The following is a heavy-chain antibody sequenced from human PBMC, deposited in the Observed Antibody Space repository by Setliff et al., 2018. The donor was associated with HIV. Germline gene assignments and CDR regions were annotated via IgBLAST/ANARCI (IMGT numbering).Heavy chain of an antibody. CDR2: ISSSSSYI. CDR3: ARYRAAAVTWYFDL. J-gene: IGHJ2*01. D-gene: IGHD6-13*01. Sequence: GGSLRLSCAASGFTFSSYSMTWVRQAPGKGLEWVSSISSSSSYIYYADSVKGRFTISRDNAKNSLYLQMNSRRAEDTAVYYCARYRAAAVTWYFDLWGRGTLVTSPQ. CDR1: GFTFSSYS. V-gene: IGHV3-21*01.